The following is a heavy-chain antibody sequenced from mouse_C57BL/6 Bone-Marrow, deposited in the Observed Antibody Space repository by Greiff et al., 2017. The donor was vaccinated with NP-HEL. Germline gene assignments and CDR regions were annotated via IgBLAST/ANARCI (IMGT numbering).Heavy chain of an antibody. Sequence: VQLQQSGPELVKPGASVTMSCKASGYTFTDYNMHWVKQSHGKSLEWLGYINPNNGGTSYNQKFKGKATLTVNKSSSTAYMELRSLTSEDSAVYYCARSSDGYLWYFDVWGTGTTVTVSS. CDR2: INPNNGGT. CDR1: GYTFTDYN. J-gene: IGHJ1*03. V-gene: IGHV1-22*01. D-gene: IGHD2-3*01. CDR3: ARSSDGYLWYFDV.